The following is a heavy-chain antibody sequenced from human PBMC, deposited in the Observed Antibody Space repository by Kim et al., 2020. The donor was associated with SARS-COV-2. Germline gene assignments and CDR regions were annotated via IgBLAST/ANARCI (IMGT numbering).Heavy chain of an antibody. CDR2: RT. CDR3: KRYGRYGDPY. V-gene: IGHV4-4*02. J-gene: IGHJ4*02. D-gene: IGHD2-21*02. Sequence: RTNDNQSLKSRVTISVDKSKNQFSLKLSSVTAADTAVYYCKRYGRYGDPYWGQGTLVTVSS.